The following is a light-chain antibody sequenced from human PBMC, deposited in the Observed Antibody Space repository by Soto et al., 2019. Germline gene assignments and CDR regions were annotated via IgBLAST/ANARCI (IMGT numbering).Light chain of an antibody. Sequence: QSVLTQPPSASGTPGQRVTISCSGSSTNIGTYTVNWYQQVPGTAPKLLIYSNNQRPSGVPDRFSGSKSGTSASLAISGLQSEDEADYYCAAWDASLNGVIFGGGTQLTVL. V-gene: IGLV1-44*01. J-gene: IGLJ2*01. CDR2: SNN. CDR3: AAWDASLNGVI. CDR1: STNIGTYT.